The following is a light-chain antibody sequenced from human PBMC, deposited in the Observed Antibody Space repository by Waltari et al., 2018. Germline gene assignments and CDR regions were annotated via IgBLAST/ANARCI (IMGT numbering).Light chain of an antibody. J-gene: IGLJ3*02. CDR3: AAWDDSLSGLV. Sequence: QYVLTQPPSASGTPGQRVTISCSGSSSNIGNNYFYWYQHLPGAAPKLLIFKNNQRPSGVPDRFSDSKSGTSASLAISGLRSEDEADYYCAAWDDSLSGLVFGGGTKLSVL. CDR2: KNN. CDR1: SSNIGNNY. V-gene: IGLV1-47*01.